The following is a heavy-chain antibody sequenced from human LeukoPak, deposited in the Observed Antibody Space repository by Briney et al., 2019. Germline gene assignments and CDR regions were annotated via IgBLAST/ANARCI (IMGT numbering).Heavy chain of an antibody. CDR2: ISGSGGST. Sequence: QSGGSLRLSCAASGFTFSSYAMSWVRRAPGKGLEWVSAISGSGGSTYYADSVKGRFTISRDNSKNTLYLQMNSLRAEDTAVYYCAKDYDFWSGQGVFDYWGQGTLVTVSS. CDR3: AKDYDFWSGQGVFDY. D-gene: IGHD3-3*01. CDR1: GFTFSSYA. J-gene: IGHJ4*02. V-gene: IGHV3-23*01.